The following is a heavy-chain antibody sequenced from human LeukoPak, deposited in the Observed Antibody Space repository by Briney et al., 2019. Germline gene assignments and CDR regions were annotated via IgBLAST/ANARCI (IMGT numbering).Heavy chain of an antibody. J-gene: IGHJ5*02. CDR2: MNPNSGDT. V-gene: IGHV1-8*03. CDR3: ARGTVTPFDP. CDR1: GGTFSSYA. D-gene: IGHD4-11*01. Sequence: ASVKVSCKASGGTFSSYAISWVRQAPGQGLEWMGWMNPNSGDTGYAQKFQGRVTITMNTSISTAYMELSSLRSEDTAIYYCARGTVTPFDPWGQGTLVTVSS.